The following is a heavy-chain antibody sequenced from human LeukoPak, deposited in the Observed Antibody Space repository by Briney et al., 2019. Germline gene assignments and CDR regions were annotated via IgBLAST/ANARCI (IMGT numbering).Heavy chain of an antibody. Sequence: GRSLRLSCAASAFAFSDYAMYWVRQAPGKGLEWVAGIWYDGSKKYYVDSMKGRFTISRDNSRNTVYLQMDSLRAEDTAVYYCAKDRNRGYSYGFDYWGQGTLVTVSS. CDR2: IWYDGSKK. CDR3: AKDRNRGYSYGFDY. V-gene: IGHV3-33*03. D-gene: IGHD5-12*01. J-gene: IGHJ4*02. CDR1: AFAFSDYA.